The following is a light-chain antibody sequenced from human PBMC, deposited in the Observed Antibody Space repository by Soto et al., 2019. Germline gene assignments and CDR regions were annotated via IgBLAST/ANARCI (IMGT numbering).Light chain of an antibody. V-gene: IGLV2-14*03. Sequence: QSALTQPASVSGSPGQSITISCTGTNSDVGGYNYVSWYQQHPGKAPKLMIYDVSHRPSGISNRFSGSKSGNTASLTISGLQAEDEADYYCSSYTSSSTRVFGTGTKVTVL. CDR1: NSDVGGYNY. J-gene: IGLJ1*01. CDR2: DVS. CDR3: SSYTSSSTRV.